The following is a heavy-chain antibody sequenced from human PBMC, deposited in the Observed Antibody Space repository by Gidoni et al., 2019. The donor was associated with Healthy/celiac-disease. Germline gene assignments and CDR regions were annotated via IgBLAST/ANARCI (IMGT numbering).Heavy chain of an antibody. V-gene: IGHV4-34*01. D-gene: IGHD6-19*01. J-gene: IGHJ4*02. CDR2: INHSGST. Sequence: QVQLQQWGAGLLQPSETLSLTCAVYAGSFSGSYWSWIRQPPGKGLEWIGEINHSGSTNYNPAIKSRVTISVETYKKQFSLKRSDVTAADTAVYYCARGTTGWAVAGRFDYWGQGTLVTVSS. CDR3: ARGTTGWAVAGRFDY. CDR1: AGSFSGSY.